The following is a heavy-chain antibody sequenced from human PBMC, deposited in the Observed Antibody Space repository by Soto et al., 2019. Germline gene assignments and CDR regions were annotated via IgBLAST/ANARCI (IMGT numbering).Heavy chain of an antibody. V-gene: IGHV3-23*01. CDR1: GFTFSSYA. CDR2: ISGSGGST. CDR3: AKSYNWNYFVPDY. J-gene: IGHJ4*02. D-gene: IGHD1-7*01. Sequence: EVQLLESGGGLVQPGGSLRLSCAASGFTFSSYAMSWVRQAPGKGLEWVSAISGSGGSTYYADSVKGRFTISRDNSKNTLYLQTNSLRAEDTAVYYCAKSYNWNYFVPDYWGQGTLVTVSS.